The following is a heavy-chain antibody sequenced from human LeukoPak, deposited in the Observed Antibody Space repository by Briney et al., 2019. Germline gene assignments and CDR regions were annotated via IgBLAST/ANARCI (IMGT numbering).Heavy chain of an antibody. CDR3: AGFSSSSPYYYYYYMDV. CDR1: GGTSSSYA. J-gene: IGHJ6*03. D-gene: IGHD6-6*01. CDR2: IIPIFGTA. V-gene: IGHV1-69*01. Sequence: GSSVKVSCKASGGTSSSYAISWVRQAPGQGLEWMGGIIPIFGTANYAQKFQGRVTITADESTSTAYMELSSLRSEDTAVYYCAGFSSSSPYYYYYYMDVWGKGTTVTVSS.